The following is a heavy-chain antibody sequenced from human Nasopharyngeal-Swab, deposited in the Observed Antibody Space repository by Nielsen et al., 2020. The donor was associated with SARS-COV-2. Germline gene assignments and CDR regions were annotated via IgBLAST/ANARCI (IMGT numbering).Heavy chain of an antibody. CDR3: AKGFSSSMLWYFDL. V-gene: IGHV3-9*03. CDR2: IDWNGGTT. D-gene: IGHD6-13*01. J-gene: IGHJ2*01. Sequence: VRQAPGKGLEWVSSIDWNGGTTDFADSVKGRFTVSRDNAKNSLFLQLNSLSSEDVAIYYCAKGFSSSMLWYFDLWGRGTLVTVSS.